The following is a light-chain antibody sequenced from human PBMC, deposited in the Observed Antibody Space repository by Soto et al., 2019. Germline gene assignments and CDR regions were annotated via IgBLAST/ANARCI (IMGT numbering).Light chain of an antibody. CDR1: QSVSSN. CDR3: QQLNSYPLT. J-gene: IGKJ4*01. V-gene: IGKV3D-15*02. CDR2: DTS. Sequence: EIVMLLPPTTLSVSPGERATLSCRASQSVSSNLAWYQQKPGQTPRLLIYDTSIRATGVPARFSGSRSGAEFTLTISSLQPEDCATYYCQQLNSYPLTFGGGTKLDIK.